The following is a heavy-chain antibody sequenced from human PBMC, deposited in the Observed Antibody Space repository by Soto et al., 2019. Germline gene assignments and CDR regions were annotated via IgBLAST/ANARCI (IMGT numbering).Heavy chain of an antibody. D-gene: IGHD2-15*01. CDR3: ARDLASRLGYCSGGSCYHYYYMDV. V-gene: IGHV1-3*01. J-gene: IGHJ6*03. Sequence: ASVEVSCKASGYTFTSYAMHWVRQAPVQRLEWMGWINAGNGNTKYSQKFQGRVTITRDTSASTAYMELSSLRSEDTAVYYCARDLASRLGYCSGGSCYHYYYMDVWGKGTTVTVSS. CDR1: GYTFTSYA. CDR2: INAGNGNT.